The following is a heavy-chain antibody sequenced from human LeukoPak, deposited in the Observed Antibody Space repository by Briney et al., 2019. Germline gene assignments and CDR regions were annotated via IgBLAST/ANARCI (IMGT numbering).Heavy chain of an antibody. CDR3: AKAGYSPLTYYYYYMDV. J-gene: IGHJ6*03. CDR2: ISWYGGST. CDR1: GFTFDNFA. D-gene: IGHD4-11*01. Sequence: GGSLRLSCAASGFTFDNFAMHWVRQAPGKGLEWVSLISWYGGSTYYADSVKGRFTISRDNSKTSLYLQMNSLRAEDTALYFCAKAGYSPLTYYYYYMDVWGKGTTVTVSS. V-gene: IGHV3-43D*03.